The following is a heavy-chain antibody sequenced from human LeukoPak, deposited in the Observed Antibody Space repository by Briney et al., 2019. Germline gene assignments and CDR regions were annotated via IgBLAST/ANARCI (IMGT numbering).Heavy chain of an antibody. CDR3: ARTRVDTAMVNGNWFDP. V-gene: IGHV2-70*11. CDR2: IDWDDDK. Sequence: SGPTLVNPTQTLTLTCTFSGFSLSTRGMCVSWIRQPPGKALEWLARIDWDDDKYYSTSLKTRLTISKDTSKNQVVLTMTNMDPVDTATYYCARTRVDTAMVNGNWFDPWGQGTLVTVSS. J-gene: IGHJ5*02. CDR1: GFSLSTRGMC. D-gene: IGHD5-18*01.